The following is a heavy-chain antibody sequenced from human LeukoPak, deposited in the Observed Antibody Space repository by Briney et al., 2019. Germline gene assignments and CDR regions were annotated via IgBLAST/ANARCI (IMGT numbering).Heavy chain of an antibody. V-gene: IGHV4-59*11. D-gene: IGHD3-22*01. CDR1: GGSISSHN. J-gene: IGHJ4*02. CDR2: IYSSGSP. CDR3: ARVDSSGYCTFFDY. Sequence: SETLSLTCTVSGGSISSHNWNWIRQPPGKGLEWIGDIYSSGSPNYNPSLKSRVAISVDTSKNQFSLKLSSVTAADTAVYYCARVDSSGYCTFFDYWGQGTLVTVSS.